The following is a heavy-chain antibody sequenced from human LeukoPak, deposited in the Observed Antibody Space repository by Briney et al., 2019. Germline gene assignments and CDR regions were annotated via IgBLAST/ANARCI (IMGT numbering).Heavy chain of an antibody. D-gene: IGHD3-3*01. CDR2: MYYSGST. V-gene: IGHV4-59*08. CDR3: AGHLNDFWSGYRDY. J-gene: IGHJ4*02. CDR1: GGSISSYY. Sequence: SETLSLTCTVSGGSISSYYWTWIRQPPGKGLEWIAYMYYSGSTSYNPSLKSRVTISVDTSKNQFSLKLSSVTAADTAVYYCAGHLNDFWSGYRDYWGQGTLVTVSS.